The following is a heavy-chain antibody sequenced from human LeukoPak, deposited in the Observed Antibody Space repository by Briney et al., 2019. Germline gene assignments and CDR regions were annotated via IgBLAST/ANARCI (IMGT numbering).Heavy chain of an antibody. CDR1: GFTFSSYS. Sequence: GGSLRLSCAASGFTFSSYSMNWVRQAPGKGLEWVAFIRYDGSNKYYADSVKGRFTISRDNSKNTLYLQMNSLRPEDTAVYYCAKDGDVEQWLVRAFDYWGQGTLVTVSS. CDR3: AKDGDVEQWLVRAFDY. J-gene: IGHJ4*02. D-gene: IGHD6-19*01. CDR2: IRYDGSNK. V-gene: IGHV3-30*02.